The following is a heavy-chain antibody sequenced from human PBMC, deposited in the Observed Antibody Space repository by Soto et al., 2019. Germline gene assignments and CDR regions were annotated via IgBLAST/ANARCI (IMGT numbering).Heavy chain of an antibody. CDR1: GFTFSDYY. CDR3: ASGPYSSIGYYYYGMDV. Sequence: PGGSLRLSCAASGFTFSDYYMSWIRQAPGKGLEWVSYISSSGSTIYYADSVKGRFTISRDNAKNSLYLQMNSLRAEDTAVYYCASGPYSSIGYYYYGMDVWGQGTTVTVSS. V-gene: IGHV3-11*01. J-gene: IGHJ6*02. D-gene: IGHD6-13*01. CDR2: ISSSGSTI.